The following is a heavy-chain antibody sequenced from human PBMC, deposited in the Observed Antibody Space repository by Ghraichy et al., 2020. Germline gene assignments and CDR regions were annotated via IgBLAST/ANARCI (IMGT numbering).Heavy chain of an antibody. V-gene: IGHV3-30*06. D-gene: IGHD3-3*01. CDR3: AKGYPRWSGRATFDVPFAP. CDR2: MSYDGPTT. CDR1: GFTFADYA. Sequence: GGSLRLSCEASGFTFADYAMHWVRQAPGKGLEWVTLMSYDGPTTYYADSVKGRFTVSRDNSNNTVGLQMTSLRVEDTALYYCAKGYPRWSGRATFDVPFAPSGQPTLVTVSS. J-gene: IGHJ5*02.